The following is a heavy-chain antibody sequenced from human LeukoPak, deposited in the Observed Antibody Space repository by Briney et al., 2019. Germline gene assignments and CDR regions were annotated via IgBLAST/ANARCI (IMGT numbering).Heavy chain of an antibody. D-gene: IGHD2-2*01. CDR1: GFTFSSYE. J-gene: IGHJ4*02. CDR2: ISSSVSTI. CDR3: ATPARLVVEGSGVDY. Sequence: PVGSLRLSCGASGFTFSSYEMNWVRQAPGKGLEWISYISSSVSTIYYAHSVKCRFTISRDNAKNSLNLQMNSLRAEDTAVYYCATPARLVVEGSGVDYWGQGTLVTVSS. V-gene: IGHV3-48*03.